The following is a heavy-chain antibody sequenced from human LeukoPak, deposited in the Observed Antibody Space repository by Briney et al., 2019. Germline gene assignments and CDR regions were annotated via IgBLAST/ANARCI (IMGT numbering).Heavy chain of an antibody. CDR3: AKEGYYHYYYYMDV. J-gene: IGHJ6*03. V-gene: IGHV3-30*02. CDR1: GFTFSSYG. Sequence: GGSLRRSGAASGFTFSSYGMHWVRQAPGKGREWGAFIRYDGSNKYYADSVKGRFTISRDNSKNTLYLQMNSLRAEDTAVYYCAKEGYYHYYYYMDVWGKGTTVTVSS. CDR2: IRYDGSNK.